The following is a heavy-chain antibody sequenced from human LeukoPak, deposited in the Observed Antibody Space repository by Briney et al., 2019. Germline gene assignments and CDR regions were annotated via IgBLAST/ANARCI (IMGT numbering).Heavy chain of an antibody. D-gene: IGHD4-17*01. V-gene: IGHV3-30-3*01. J-gene: IGHJ4*02. CDR1: GFTFSNYA. CDR2: MSYDGSNK. Sequence: PGRSLRLSCAASGFTFSNYAMHWVRQAPGKGPEWVALMSYDGSNKFYADSVKGRFTISRDNSKSTLYLQMNSLKAEDTAVYYCARGGVTTMTLRDLWLDYWGQGTLVTVSS. CDR3: ARGGVTTMTLRDLWLDY.